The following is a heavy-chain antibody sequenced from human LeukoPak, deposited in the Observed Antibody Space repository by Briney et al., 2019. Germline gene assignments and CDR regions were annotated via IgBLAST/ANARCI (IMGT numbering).Heavy chain of an antibody. D-gene: IGHD2-21*01. Sequence: SETLSLTCTGSGGSIFSYYWSWIRQPPGKGLEWMGYIYYSGSTNYNPSLKSRVTISVDTSKNQFSLRVSSVTAADTAVYYCARHLNNCGDDCYIFDYWGQGTLVTVSS. CDR1: GGSIFSYY. CDR2: IYYSGST. J-gene: IGHJ4*02. V-gene: IGHV4-59*08. CDR3: ARHLNNCGDDCYIFDY.